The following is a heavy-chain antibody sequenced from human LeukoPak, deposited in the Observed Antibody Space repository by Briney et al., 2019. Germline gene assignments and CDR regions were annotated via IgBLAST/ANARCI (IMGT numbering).Heavy chain of an antibody. D-gene: IGHD3-22*01. CDR1: GGTFSSYA. CDR3: APNGYYDSSGWFDP. Sequence: APVKVSCKASGGTFSSYAISWVRQAPGQGLEWMGRIIPILGIANYAQKFQGRVTITADKSTSTAYMELSSLRSEDTAVYYCAPNGYYDSSGWFDPWGQGTLVTVSS. CDR2: IIPILGIA. J-gene: IGHJ5*02. V-gene: IGHV1-69*04.